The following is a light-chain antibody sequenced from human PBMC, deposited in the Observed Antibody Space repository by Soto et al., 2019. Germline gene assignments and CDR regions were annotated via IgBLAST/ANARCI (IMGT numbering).Light chain of an antibody. V-gene: IGKV3-20*01. CDR3: QQYSSLWT. CDR1: QSVSNNY. CDR2: GAS. J-gene: IGKJ1*01. Sequence: NVFTQFPGTLSLSPGERATLSFRTSQSVSNNYLAWYQQKPGQAPRLLIYGASSRATGIPDRFSGSGSGTDFTLSISRLEPEDFAVYYCQQYSSLWTFGQGTKVDIK.